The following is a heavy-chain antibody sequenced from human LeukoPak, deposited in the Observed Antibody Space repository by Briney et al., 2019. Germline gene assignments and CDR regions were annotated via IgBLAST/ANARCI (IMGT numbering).Heavy chain of an antibody. J-gene: IGHJ5*02. CDR1: GFTFSSYS. CDR3: ARSPNGSYDWFDP. Sequence: PGGSLRLSCAASGFTFSSYSMNWVRQAPGKGLEWVSYISSSSSTIYYADSVKGRFTISRDNAKNSLYLQMNSLRAEDTAVYYCARSPNGSYDWFDPWGQGTLVTVSS. V-gene: IGHV3-48*04. D-gene: IGHD1-26*01. CDR2: ISSSSSTI.